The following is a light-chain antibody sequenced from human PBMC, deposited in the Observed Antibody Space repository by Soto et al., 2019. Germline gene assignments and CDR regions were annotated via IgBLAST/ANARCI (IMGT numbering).Light chain of an antibody. CDR2: GAS. CDR1: QTVNGNY. V-gene: IGKV3-20*01. Sequence: ETVLTQSPCTLPLSPGERATLSCRASQTVNGNYLGWYQQKPGQAPRLLIYGASSRATGIPKRFSGSGSGTGFTLTISRLEPEDFAVYYCQQYGNSPQTFGQGTKVDIK. J-gene: IGKJ1*01. CDR3: QQYGNSPQT.